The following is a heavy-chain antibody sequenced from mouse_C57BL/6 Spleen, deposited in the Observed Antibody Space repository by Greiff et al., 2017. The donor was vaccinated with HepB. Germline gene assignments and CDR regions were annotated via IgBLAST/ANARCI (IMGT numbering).Heavy chain of an antibody. D-gene: IGHD2-5*01. CDR2: INPSNGGT. V-gene: IGHV1-53*01. CDR3: ARGDYSNYPWFAY. J-gene: IGHJ3*01. CDR1: GYTFTSYW. Sequence: QVQLKQPGTELVKPGASVKLSCKASGYTFTSYWMHWVKQRPGQGLEWIGNINPSNGGTNYNEKFKSKATLTVDKSSSTAYMQLRSLTSEDSAVYYCARGDYSNYPWFAYWGQGTLVTVSA.